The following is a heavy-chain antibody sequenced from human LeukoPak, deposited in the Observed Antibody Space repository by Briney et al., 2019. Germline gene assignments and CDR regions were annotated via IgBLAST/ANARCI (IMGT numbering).Heavy chain of an antibody. V-gene: IGHV1-24*01. J-gene: IGHJ4*02. CDR1: GYTLTELS. D-gene: IGHD3-9*01. Sequence: ASVKVSCKVSGYTLTELSMHWVRQAPGKELEWMGGFDPEDGETIYAQKFQGRVTMTEDTSTDTAYMELSSLRSEDTAVYYCATDYDILTGDDYWGQGTLVTVSS. CDR3: ATDYDILTGDDY. CDR2: FDPEDGET.